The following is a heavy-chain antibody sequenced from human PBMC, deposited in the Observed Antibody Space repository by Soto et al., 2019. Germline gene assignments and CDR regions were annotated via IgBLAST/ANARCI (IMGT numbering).Heavy chain of an antibody. V-gene: IGHV3-74*01. J-gene: IGHJ5*02. Sequence: EVQLVGSGGGLVQPGGSLRLSCAASGFSFRTYWMHWVRQAPGKGLVWISRINSDGSSITYADSVKGRFTISRDNAKNMLYLQMNSLRAEDTAVYYCGRGCSGGSCYSTTWGQGTLVTVSS. CDR1: GFSFRTYW. D-gene: IGHD2-15*01. CDR3: GRGCSGGSCYSTT. CDR2: INSDGSSI.